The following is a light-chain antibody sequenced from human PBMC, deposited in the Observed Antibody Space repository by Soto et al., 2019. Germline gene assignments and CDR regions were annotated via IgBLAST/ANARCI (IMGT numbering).Light chain of an antibody. CDR2: GAS. CDR1: QSISSS. J-gene: IGKJ2*01. V-gene: IGKV3-15*01. Sequence: EIVMTQSPATLSVSPGERATLSCRASQSISSSLAWYQQKPGQAPRLIICGASTRATGIPARFSGSGSGTQFTLTISSLQSEDFAVYYCQQYNNGPTYTFGQGTKLQIK. CDR3: QQYNNGPTYT.